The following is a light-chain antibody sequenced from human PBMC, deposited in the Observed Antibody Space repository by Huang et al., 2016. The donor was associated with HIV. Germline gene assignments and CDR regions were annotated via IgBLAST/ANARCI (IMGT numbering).Light chain of an antibody. J-gene: IGKJ4*01. CDR3: QQYEKWPPLLT. V-gene: IGKV3-15*01. CDR2: GAS. CDR1: ESVGSS. Sequence: EIVITQSPATLSVSPGERVILSCRASESVGSSLAWYQQKPGQAPRLLIYGASTRASGSPLRFSGSGSGTEFTFSISGLQSADFAVYYCQQYEKWPPLLTFGGGTKVEIK.